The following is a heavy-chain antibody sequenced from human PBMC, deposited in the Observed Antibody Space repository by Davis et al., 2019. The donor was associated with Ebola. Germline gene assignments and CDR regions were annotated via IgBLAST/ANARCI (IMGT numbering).Heavy chain of an antibody. CDR3: ARGAGTGYYDA. V-gene: IGHV3-48*02. Sequence: PGGSLRLSCAASGFTFSGHTMNWVRQAPGKGLEWVSYINSNSGSTYYTDSVKGRFTISRDNAKNSLFLQMNGLGDEDTAVYYCARGAGTGYYDAWGPGTLVTVSS. CDR2: INSNSGST. D-gene: IGHD1-1*01. J-gene: IGHJ4*02. CDR1: GFTFSGHT.